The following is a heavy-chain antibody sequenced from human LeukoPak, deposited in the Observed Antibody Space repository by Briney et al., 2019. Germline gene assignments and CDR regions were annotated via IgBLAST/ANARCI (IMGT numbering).Heavy chain of an antibody. CDR2: INHSGSS. CDR3: ARGRTGSYYAADY. Sequence: PSETLSLTCAVYGGSFSGYYWTWIRQPPGKGLEWIGEINHSGSSNYNPSLKSRVTISVDTSKNQFSLKLTSVTAADTAVYYCARGRTGSYYAADYWGQGTLVTVSS. V-gene: IGHV4-34*01. J-gene: IGHJ4*02. D-gene: IGHD1-26*01. CDR1: GGSFSGYY.